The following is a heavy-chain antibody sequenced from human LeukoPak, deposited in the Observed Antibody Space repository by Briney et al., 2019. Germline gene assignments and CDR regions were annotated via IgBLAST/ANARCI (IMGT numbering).Heavy chain of an antibody. CDR3: ARILRGAAPTSRGGIKRDY. Sequence: SETLSLTCTVSGGSISSGGYYWSWIRQPPGKGLEWIGYIYHSGSTYYNPSLKSRVTISVDRSKNQFSLKLSSVTAADTAVYYCARILRGAAPTSRGGIKRDYWGQGTLVTVSS. V-gene: IGHV4-30-2*01. CDR2: IYHSGST. J-gene: IGHJ4*02. CDR1: GGSISSGGYY. D-gene: IGHD2-15*01.